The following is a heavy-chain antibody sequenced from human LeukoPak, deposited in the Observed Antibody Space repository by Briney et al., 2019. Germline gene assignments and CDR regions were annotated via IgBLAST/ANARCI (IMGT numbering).Heavy chain of an antibody. Sequence: SVKVSCKASGGTFSSYAISWVRQAPGQGLEWMGRIIPIFGTANYAQKFQGRVTITTDESTSTAYMELSSLRSEDTAEYYCARCTTDYYYMDVWGKGTTVTVSS. CDR3: ARCTTDYYYMDV. J-gene: IGHJ6*03. V-gene: IGHV1-69*05. D-gene: IGHD4-17*01. CDR2: IIPIFGTA. CDR1: GGTFSSYA.